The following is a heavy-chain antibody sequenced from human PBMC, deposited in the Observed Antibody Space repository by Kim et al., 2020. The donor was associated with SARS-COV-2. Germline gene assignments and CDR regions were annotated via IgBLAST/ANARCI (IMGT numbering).Heavy chain of an antibody. V-gene: IGHV4-59*01. Sequence: SETLSLTCTVSGGSINYYYWSWIRQPPGKGLEWIGYIYHTGSTSYNPSLKSRVTISVDSSQNQFPLNLNSVTAADTALYYCARAPHGYSYGYVGYCGQGT. CDR1: GGSINYYY. CDR2: IYHTGST. D-gene: IGHD5-18*01. J-gene: IGHJ4*02. CDR3: ARAPHGYSYGYVGY.